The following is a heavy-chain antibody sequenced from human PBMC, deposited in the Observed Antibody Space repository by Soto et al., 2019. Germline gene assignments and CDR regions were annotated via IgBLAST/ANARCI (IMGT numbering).Heavy chain of an antibody. Sequence: SETMSLTCTVSGGPISSSSYYWGWTRQPPGKGLEWIGNIYYSGSTYYNPSLKSRVTISVDTSKNQFSLKLSSVTAADTAVYYCARGVAEYYDFWSGYSTNWFDPWGQGTLVTVSS. V-gene: IGHV4-39*07. CDR3: ARGVAEYYDFWSGYSTNWFDP. CDR2: IYYSGST. D-gene: IGHD3-3*01. CDR1: GGPISSSSYY. J-gene: IGHJ5*02.